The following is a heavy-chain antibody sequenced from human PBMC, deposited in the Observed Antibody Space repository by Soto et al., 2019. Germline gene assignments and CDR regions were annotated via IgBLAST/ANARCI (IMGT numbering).Heavy chain of an antibody. CDR3: ARGLAGYQLPIDY. CDR2: IYYSGPT. J-gene: IGHJ4*02. D-gene: IGHD2-2*01. V-gene: IGHV4-59*08. Sequence: SETLSLTCTVSGGTISSWYWSWIRQPPGKGLEWIGYIYYSGPTKYNPSLKSRVTISVDTSKNRFSLKLSSVTAADTAVYHCARGLAGYQLPIDYWGQGALVTVSS. CDR1: GGTISSWY.